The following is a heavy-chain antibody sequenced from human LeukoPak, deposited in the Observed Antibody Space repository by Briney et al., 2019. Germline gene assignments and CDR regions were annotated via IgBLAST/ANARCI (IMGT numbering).Heavy chain of an antibody. Sequence: SETLSLTCAVSGGSISSTNWWSWVRQSPGKGLEWIGSIYYSGSTYYNPSLKSRVTISVDTSKNQFSLKLSSVTAADTAVYYCARQEVHYYDSSGYYFDYWGQGTLVTVSS. CDR2: IYYSGST. V-gene: IGHV4-39*01. J-gene: IGHJ4*02. D-gene: IGHD3-22*01. CDR3: ARQEVHYYDSSGYYFDY. CDR1: GGSISSTNW.